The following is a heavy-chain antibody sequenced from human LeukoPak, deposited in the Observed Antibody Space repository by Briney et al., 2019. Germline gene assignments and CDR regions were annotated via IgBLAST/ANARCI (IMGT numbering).Heavy chain of an antibody. V-gene: IGHV3-23*01. CDR1: GFNFNNYW. J-gene: IGHJ4*02. CDR2: ISGSGGST. Sequence: GGSLRLSCAASGFNFNNYWMSWFRQAPGKGLEWVSAISGSGGSTYYADSVKGRFTISRDNSKNTLYLQMNSLRAEDTAVYYCAKASGAGYSYGLDYWGQGTLVTVSS. CDR3: AKASGAGYSYGLDY. D-gene: IGHD5-18*01.